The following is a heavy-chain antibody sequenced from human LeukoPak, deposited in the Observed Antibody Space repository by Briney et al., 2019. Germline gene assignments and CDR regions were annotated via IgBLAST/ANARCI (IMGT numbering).Heavy chain of an antibody. CDR1: GYTFTSYD. J-gene: IGHJ4*02. CDR3: ARGGSSVDYSIDY. D-gene: IGHD2-15*01. V-gene: IGHV1-8*01. Sequence: ASVKVSCKAFGYTFTSYDIYWLRQAAGQGPEWMGWMNPNRGTTGYAQNFQGRVAMTMDTSINTAYMELSSLTSEDTAVYYCARGGSSVDYSIDYWGQGSLVTVSS. CDR2: MNPNRGTT.